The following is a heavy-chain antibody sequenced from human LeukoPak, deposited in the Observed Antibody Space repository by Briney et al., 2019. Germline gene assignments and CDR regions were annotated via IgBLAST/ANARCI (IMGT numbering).Heavy chain of an antibody. V-gene: IGHV6-1*01. CDR2: TYYRSKWYN. J-gene: IGHJ4*02. D-gene: IGHD6-19*01. Sequence: SQTLSLTCAISGDSVSSNSAAWNWIRQSPSRGLEWLGRTYYRSKWYNDYAVSVKSRITINPDTSKNQFSLQLNSVTPEDTAVYYCAREDSSGWYFSEKTYYFDYWGQGTLVTVSS. CDR1: GDSVSSNSAA. CDR3: AREDSSGWYFSEKTYYFDY.